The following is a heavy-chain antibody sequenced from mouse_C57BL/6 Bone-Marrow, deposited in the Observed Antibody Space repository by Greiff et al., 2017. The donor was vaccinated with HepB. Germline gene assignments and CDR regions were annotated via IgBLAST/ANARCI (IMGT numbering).Heavy chain of an antibody. CDR2: IYPGSGST. J-gene: IGHJ4*01. D-gene: IGHD2-3*01. V-gene: IGHV1-55*01. CDR1: GYTFTSYW. CDR3: ARGDGYYLYYYAMDY. Sequence: QVQLQQSGAELVKPGASVKMSCKASGYTFTSYWITWVKQRPGQGLEWIGDIYPGSGSTNYNEKFKSKATLTVDTSSSTAYMQLSSLTSEDSAVYYCARGDGYYLYYYAMDYWGQGTSVTVSS.